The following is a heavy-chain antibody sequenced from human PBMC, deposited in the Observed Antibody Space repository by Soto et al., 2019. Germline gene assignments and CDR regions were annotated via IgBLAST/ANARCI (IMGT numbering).Heavy chain of an antibody. J-gene: IGHJ4*01. CDR1: GGTFSSYA. V-gene: IGHV1-69*06. Sequence: ASVKVSCKASGGTFSSYAISWVRQAPGQGLEWMGGIIPIFGTANYAQKFQGRVTITADKSTSTAYMELSSLRSEDTAVYYWAKKSSGWYKLPLGPFSHPVVPRDANDYWGHGSLVTVSS. CDR2: IIPIFGTA. D-gene: IGHD6-19*01. CDR3: AKKSSGWYKLPLGPFSHPVVPRDANDY.